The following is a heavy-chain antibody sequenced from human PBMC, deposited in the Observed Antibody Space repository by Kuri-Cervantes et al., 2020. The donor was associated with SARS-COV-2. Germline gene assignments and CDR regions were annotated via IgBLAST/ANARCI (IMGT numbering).Heavy chain of an antibody. V-gene: IGHV4-39*07. D-gene: IGHD6-13*01. CDR2: IYYSGST. J-gene: IGHJ1*01. Sequence: SETLSLTCTVSGGSISSSSYYWGWIRQPPGKGLVWIGSIYYSGSTYYNPSLKSRVTISVDTSKNQFSLKLSSVTAADTAVYYCARVPEGGYSFQHWGQGTLVPSPQ. CDR1: GGSISSSSYY. CDR3: ARVPEGGYSFQH.